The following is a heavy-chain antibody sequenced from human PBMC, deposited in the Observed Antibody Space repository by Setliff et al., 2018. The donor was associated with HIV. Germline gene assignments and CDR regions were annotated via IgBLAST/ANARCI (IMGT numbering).Heavy chain of an antibody. D-gene: IGHD3-10*01. Sequence: ASVKVSCKSSGYTFTGSSMHWVRQAPGKGLEWMGGFDPEDGETIYAQKFQGRVTMTEDTSTDTAYMELSSLRSEDTAVYYCAILHYYGSGSWVGNYWGQGTLVTVSS. CDR2: FDPEDGET. CDR3: AILHYYGSGSWVGNY. J-gene: IGHJ4*02. CDR1: GYTFTGSS. V-gene: IGHV1-24*01.